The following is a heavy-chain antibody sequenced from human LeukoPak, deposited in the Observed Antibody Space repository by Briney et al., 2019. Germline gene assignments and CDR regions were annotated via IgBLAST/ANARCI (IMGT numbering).Heavy chain of an antibody. D-gene: IGHD3-10*01. J-gene: IGHJ4*02. CDR3: ARDIAPMGDYYGSGSYYTN. V-gene: IGHV1-3*01. CDR1: GYTFTRYG. Sequence: ASVTVSCTSSGYTFTRYGVHWERQSLGQRLEWMGWINAGNGNTKYSQKFQGRVTITRDTSASIGYMEISSLRSEDTAVYYCARDIAPMGDYYGSGSYYTNWGQGTLVIVSS. CDR2: INAGNGNT.